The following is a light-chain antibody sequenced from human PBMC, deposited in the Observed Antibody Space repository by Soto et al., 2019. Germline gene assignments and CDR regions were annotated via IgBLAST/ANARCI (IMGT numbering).Light chain of an antibody. CDR1: SSDVGGYNY. CDR3: SSYAGSRG. Sequence: QSALTQPASVSGSPGPSITISCTGTSSDVGGYNYVSWYQQHPGKAPKLMIYEVSKRPSGVPDRFSGSKSGNTASLTVSGLQAEDEADYYCSSYAGSRGFGTGTKLTVL. J-gene: IGLJ1*01. CDR2: EVS. V-gene: IGLV2-8*01.